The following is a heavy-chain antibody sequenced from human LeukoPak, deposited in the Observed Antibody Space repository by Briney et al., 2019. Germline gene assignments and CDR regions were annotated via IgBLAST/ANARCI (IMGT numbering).Heavy chain of an antibody. Sequence: PSETLSLTCAVYGGSFSGYSWSWIRQPPGKGLEWIAEINHSGSTNYNPSLKRRVSISVDTSKNQFSLKLSSVPAADTAVYYCARGLVVVVAAIDAFDIWGQGTMVTVSS. CDR2: INHSGST. V-gene: IGHV4-34*01. CDR1: GGSFSGYS. CDR3: ARGLVVVVAAIDAFDI. D-gene: IGHD2-15*01. J-gene: IGHJ3*02.